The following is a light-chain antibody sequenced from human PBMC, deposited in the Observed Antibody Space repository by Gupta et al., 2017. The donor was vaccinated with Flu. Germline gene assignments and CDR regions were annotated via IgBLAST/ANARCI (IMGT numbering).Light chain of an antibody. V-gene: IGKV2-28*01. CDR2: LGS. Sequence: VLTHAPLCLPVTPGEPASIFCRSSQSLLHSNGYNYLHWYLQRPGQSPQLLIYLGSHRASGVPDRFSGSGSGKDFTLKISRVEAEDVGIYYCTQGPQTPYSFGQGTKLEIK. CDR3: TQGPQTPYS. CDR1: QSLLHSNGYNY. J-gene: IGKJ2*03.